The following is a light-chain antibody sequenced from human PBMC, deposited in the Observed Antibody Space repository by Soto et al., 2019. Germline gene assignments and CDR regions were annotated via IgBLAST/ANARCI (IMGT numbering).Light chain of an antibody. CDR3: SSYRGIGNSLV. Sequence: QSVLTQPPSASGSPGQSVTISCTGTSSDIGGFKYVSWYQQHPGKAPKLIIYEVSKRPSGVPDRFSASKSGNTASLTVSGLQAEDEAEYYCSSYRGIGNSLVFGAGTKVTVL. V-gene: IGLV2-8*01. CDR2: EVS. J-gene: IGLJ1*01. CDR1: SSDIGGFKY.